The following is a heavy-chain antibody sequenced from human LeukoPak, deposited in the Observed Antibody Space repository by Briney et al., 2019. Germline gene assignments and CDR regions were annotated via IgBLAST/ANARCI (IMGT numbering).Heavy chain of an antibody. D-gene: IGHD7-27*01. CDR1: GFTFKNAW. CDR2: IYHSGST. J-gene: IGHJ4*02. Sequence: GSLRLSCAASGFTFKNAWMSWVRQPPGKGLEWIGEIYHSGSTNYNPSLKSRVTISVDKSKNQFSLKLSSVTAADTAVYYCARRSPNNWGFDYWGQGTLVTVSS. V-gene: IGHV4-4*02. CDR3: ARRSPNNWGFDY.